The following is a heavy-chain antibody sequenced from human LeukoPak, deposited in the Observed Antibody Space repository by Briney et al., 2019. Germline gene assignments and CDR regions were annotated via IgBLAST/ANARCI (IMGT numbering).Heavy chain of an antibody. CDR2: IKQDGSEK. D-gene: IGHD7-27*01. Sequence: GGSLRLSCAASGFTFSSYWMSWVRQAPGKRLEWVAHIKQDGSEKNYVDSVKGRFTISRDNAKNSLLLQMDGLRAEDTAVYYCARDKMTGDSYFDYWGQGILVTVSS. V-gene: IGHV3-7*01. J-gene: IGHJ4*02. CDR1: GFTFSSYW. CDR3: ARDKMTGDSYFDY.